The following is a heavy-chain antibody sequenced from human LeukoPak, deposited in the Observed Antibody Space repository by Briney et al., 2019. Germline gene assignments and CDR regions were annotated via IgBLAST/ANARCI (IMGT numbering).Heavy chain of an antibody. CDR2: ISGSGGST. CDR1: GFTFSSYA. J-gene: IGHJ6*03. Sequence: PGGSLRLSCAASGFTFSSYAMSWVRQAPGKGLEWVSAISGSGGSTYYADSVKGRFTISRDNSKNTLYLQMNSLRAEDTAVYYCARGPPRGKYYYMDVWGKGTTVTVSS. CDR3: ARGPPRGKYYYMDV. D-gene: IGHD1-1*01. V-gene: IGHV3-23*01.